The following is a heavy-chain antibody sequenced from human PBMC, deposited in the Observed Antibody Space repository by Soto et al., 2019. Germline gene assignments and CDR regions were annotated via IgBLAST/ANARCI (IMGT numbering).Heavy chain of an antibody. CDR2: IKQDGSEK. J-gene: IGHJ4*02. D-gene: IGHD3-3*01. V-gene: IGHV3-7*03. CDR3: TTVVGYDFWSGYFSPYYFDY. CDR1: GFTFSSYW. Sequence: GESLRLSCAASGFTFSSYWMSWVRQAPGKGLEWVANIKQDGSEKYYVDSVKGRFTISRDDSKNTLYLQMNSLKTEDTAVYYCTTVVGYDFWSGYFSPYYFDYWGQGTLVTVSS.